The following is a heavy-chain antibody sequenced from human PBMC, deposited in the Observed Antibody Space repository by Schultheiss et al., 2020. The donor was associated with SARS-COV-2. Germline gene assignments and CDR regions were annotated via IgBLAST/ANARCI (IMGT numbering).Heavy chain of an antibody. V-gene: IGHV4-59*01. CDR2: IYFTGIT. D-gene: IGHD3-16*01. J-gene: IGHJ4*03. CDR3: ARATRVESLFSVRGGSFDF. CDR1: GSSISGFF. Sequence: SETLSLTCTVSGSSISGFFWTWIRQPPGKGLDPIGNIYFTGITKYNPSLKSRVTISIDTSKNQFSLKLGSVTVADTAVYFCARATRVESLFSVRGGSFDFWGRGALVTGSS.